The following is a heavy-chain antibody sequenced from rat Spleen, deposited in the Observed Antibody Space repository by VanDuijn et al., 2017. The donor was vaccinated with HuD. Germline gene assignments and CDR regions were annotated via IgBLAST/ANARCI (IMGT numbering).Heavy chain of an antibody. CDR1: GFTFSDYN. V-gene: IGHV5-7*01. D-gene: IGHD2-7*01. J-gene: IGHJ2*01. Sequence: EVQLVESGGDLVQPGRSLKLSCAASGFTFSDYNMAWVRQAPKRGLDWVATISYDGSSTYYRDSVKGRSTVTRDNTKSTLYLQMDSLRSEDTASYYCAREADIPFHYFDYWGLGVMVTVSS. CDR2: ISYDGSST. CDR3: AREADIPFHYFDY.